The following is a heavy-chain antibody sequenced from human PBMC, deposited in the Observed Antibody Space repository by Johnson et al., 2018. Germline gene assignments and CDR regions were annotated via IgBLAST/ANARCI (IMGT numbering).Heavy chain of an antibody. J-gene: IGHJ6*02. V-gene: IGHV4-34*01. D-gene: IGHD2-15*01. CDR3: ARGLVDPVCLGYCSGGSCYFCYYGMDV. CDR2: INHSGST. CDR1: GGSFSGYY. Sequence: QVQLQQWGAGLLKXSETLSLTCAVYGGSFSGYYWSWIRQPPGTGLEWIGEINHSGSTTYNPSLKSRVTISVDTSKTPFALKLSSVTAADTAVYYCARGLVDPVCLGYCSGGSCYFCYYGMDVWGQGTTVTVSS.